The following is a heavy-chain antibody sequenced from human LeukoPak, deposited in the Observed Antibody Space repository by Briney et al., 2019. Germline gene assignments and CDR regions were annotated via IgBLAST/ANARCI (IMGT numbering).Heavy chain of an antibody. D-gene: IGHD1-26*01. CDR2: ITAGGDQT. CDR3: VRDYSATHAFDY. CDR1: GFSFSSEV. J-gene: IGHJ4*02. Sequence: GGSLRPSCAASGFSFSSEVMHWVRQAPGKGPEYVSTITAGGDQTYDAESVKGRFTISRDNSKGTLYLQMGSLRVEDTAVYYCVRDYSATHAFDYWGQGTLVTVSS. V-gene: IGHV3-64*02.